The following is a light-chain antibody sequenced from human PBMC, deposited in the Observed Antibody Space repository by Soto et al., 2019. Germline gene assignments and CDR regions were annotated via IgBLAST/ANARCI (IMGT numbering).Light chain of an antibody. J-gene: IGKJ3*01. CDR3: QQYNNWPPFT. Sequence: EIVMTQSPATLSVSPGERATLSCRASQYISNNLAWYQQKPGQAPRLLVYGASTRATGIPARFSGSGSGTEFTLTISGLQSEDFAVYHCQQYNNWPPFTFGPGTKVDIK. CDR1: QYISNN. V-gene: IGKV3-15*01. CDR2: GAS.